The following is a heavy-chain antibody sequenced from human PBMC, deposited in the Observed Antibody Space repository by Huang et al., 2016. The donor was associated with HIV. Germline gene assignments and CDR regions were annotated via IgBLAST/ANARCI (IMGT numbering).Heavy chain of an antibody. Sequence: QVQLVQSGAEVKKPGSSVKLSCQSSGGGSSSYAISWVRQARGQGLEWMGGISPIFGTTDYAPRFQGRVTIAADESTNTAYIELSSLEYDDTAIYYCARSGPRWGLATIWTLVYWGQGTLVTVSS. CDR2: ISPIFGTT. CDR1: GGGSSSYA. V-gene: IGHV1-69*13. CDR3: ARSGPRWGLATIWTLVY. J-gene: IGHJ4*02. D-gene: IGHD5-12*01.